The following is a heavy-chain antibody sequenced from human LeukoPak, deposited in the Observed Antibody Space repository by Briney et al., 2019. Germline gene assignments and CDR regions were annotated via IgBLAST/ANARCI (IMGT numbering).Heavy chain of an antibody. CDR3: ARATYYYDSSGYSLGY. V-gene: IGHV3-30-3*01. J-gene: IGHJ4*02. D-gene: IGHD3-22*01. CDR2: ISYDGSNK. Sequence: PGGSLRLSCAASGFTFSSYAMYWVRQAPGKGLEWVAVISYDGSNKYYADSVKGRFTISRDNSKNTLYLQMNSLRAEDTAVYYCARATYYYDSSGYSLGYWGQGTLVTVSS. CDR1: GFTFSSYA.